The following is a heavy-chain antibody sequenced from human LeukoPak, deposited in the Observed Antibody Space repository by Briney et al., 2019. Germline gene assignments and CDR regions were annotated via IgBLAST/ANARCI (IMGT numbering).Heavy chain of an antibody. D-gene: IGHD6-25*01. J-gene: IGHJ4*02. CDR2: ISSSSSSTI. Sequence: GGSLRLSCAASGFSFSDYYMSWIRQAPGKGLEWVSYISSSSSSTIYYADSVKGRFTISRDNAKNSLYLQMNSLRAEDTAVYYCARVSGYPNQFDYWGQGTLVTVSS. CDR1: GFSFSDYY. V-gene: IGHV3-11*04. CDR3: ARVSGYPNQFDY.